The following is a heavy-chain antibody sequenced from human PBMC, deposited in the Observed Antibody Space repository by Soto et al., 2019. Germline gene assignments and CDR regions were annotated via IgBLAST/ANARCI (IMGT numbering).Heavy chain of an antibody. V-gene: IGHV4-30-2*01. J-gene: IGHJ5*02. CDR3: ARVPSP. Sequence: TLSLTCAGSRGSPNRGGYSWSWIRQPPGKGLEWIGYIYHSGSTYYNPSLKSRVTISVDRSRNQFSLRVSSVTAADTAVYYCARVPSPWGQGTLVTVSS. CDR1: RGSPNRGGYS. CDR2: IYHSGST.